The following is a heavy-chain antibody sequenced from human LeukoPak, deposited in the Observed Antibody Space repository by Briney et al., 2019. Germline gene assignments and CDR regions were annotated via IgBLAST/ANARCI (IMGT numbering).Heavy chain of an antibody. J-gene: IGHJ4*02. CDR1: GFTFNRNA. Sequence: GGSLRLSCAASGFTFNRNAISWVRQAPGKGLEWVSTIGGSGAKTFYADTVKGRFTISRDNYTNMVHLQMNSLTGEATALYYCVRRGDASSGWGDHDFWGQGALVTVSS. CDR3: VRRGDASSGWGDHDF. V-gene: IGHV3-23*01. CDR2: IGGSGAKT. D-gene: IGHD6-19*01.